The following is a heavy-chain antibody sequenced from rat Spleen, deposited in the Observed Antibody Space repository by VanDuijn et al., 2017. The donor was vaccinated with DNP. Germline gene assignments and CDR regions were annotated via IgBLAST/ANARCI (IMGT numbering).Heavy chain of an antibody. CDR3: ARPDY. CDR1: GFTFSGYW. V-gene: IGHV5-25*01. J-gene: IGHJ2*01. CDR2: ISTDGGST. Sequence: EVQLVESGGGLVQPGWSLKLSCAASGFTFSGYWMYWVRQAPGKGLEWVASISTDGGSTSYPDSVKGRFTISRDNAKSTLYLQMDSLRSEDTATYYCARPDYWGQGVMVTVSS.